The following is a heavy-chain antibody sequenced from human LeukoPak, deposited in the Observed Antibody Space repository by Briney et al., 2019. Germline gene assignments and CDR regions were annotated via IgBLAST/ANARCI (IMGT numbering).Heavy chain of an antibody. CDR3: ARGVSIAARYFDL. J-gene: IGHJ2*01. V-gene: IGHV4-34*01. CDR2: ISHTGRT. D-gene: IGHD6-25*01. CDR1: DGPFSSFY. Sequence: PSETLSLTCAVYDGPFSSFYWTWIRQPPGKGLEWIGEISHTGRTNYNPSLKSRVTISVDTSKHQFSLNLTSVTAADTAMYYCARGVSIAARYFDLWGRGTLVAVSS.